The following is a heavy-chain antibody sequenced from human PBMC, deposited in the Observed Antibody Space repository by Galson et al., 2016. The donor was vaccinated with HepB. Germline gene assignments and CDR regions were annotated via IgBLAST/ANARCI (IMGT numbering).Heavy chain of an antibody. CDR1: GFTVSSNY. CDR2: ISSGGTT. V-gene: IGHV3-53*01. CDR3: ATATNFYRYYGMDV. Sequence: SLRLSCAASGFTVSSNYMNWVRQTPGKGLEWVSFISSGGTTYHAGSVKGRFTISRDKSKNTLYLQMNSLGSEDTAVYYCATATNFYRYYGMDVWGQGTTVIVSS. J-gene: IGHJ6*02.